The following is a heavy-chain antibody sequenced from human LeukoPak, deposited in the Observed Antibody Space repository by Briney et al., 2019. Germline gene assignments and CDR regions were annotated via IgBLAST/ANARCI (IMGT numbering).Heavy chain of an antibody. D-gene: IGHD1-26*01. CDR2: IYTSGST. V-gene: IGHV4-61*02. CDR1: GGSISSGSYY. CDR3: ARDLGSSRSFDY. J-gene: IGHJ4*02. Sequence: PSQTLSLTCTVSGGSISSGSYYWSWIRQPAGKGLEWIGRIYTSGSTNYNPSLKSRVTISVDTSKNQFSLKLSSVTAADTAVYYCARDLGSSRSFDYWGQGTLVTVSS.